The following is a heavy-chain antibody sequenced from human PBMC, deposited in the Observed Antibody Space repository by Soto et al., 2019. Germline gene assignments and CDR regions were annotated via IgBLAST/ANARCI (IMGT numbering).Heavy chain of an antibody. Sequence: NPSETLSLTCTVSGGSINTYYWTWIRQPPGKGLEWIGYIYYSGGTNYHPSLKSRVAISVDTSKSQFSLKLSSVTAADTAVYYCARDPRGGGLDGMDVWGQGTTVTVSS. CDR3: ARDPRGGGLDGMDV. V-gene: IGHV4-59*01. D-gene: IGHD6-25*01. CDR2: IYYSGGT. J-gene: IGHJ6*02. CDR1: GGSINTYY.